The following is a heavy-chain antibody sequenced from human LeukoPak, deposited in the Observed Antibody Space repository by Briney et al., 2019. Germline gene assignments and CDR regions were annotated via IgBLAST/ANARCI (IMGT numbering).Heavy chain of an antibody. Sequence: AGGSLRLSCAASGFTFSSYSMTWVRQAPGKGLEWVAVISYDGSKKYYADSVKGRFTISRDNFKNTVYLQMNSLRAEDTAVYYCAKEYCGGGSCNSDFFDYWGQGTLVTVSS. J-gene: IGHJ4*02. D-gene: IGHD2-15*01. CDR1: GFTFSSYS. V-gene: IGHV3-30*18. CDR3: AKEYCGGGSCNSDFFDY. CDR2: ISYDGSKK.